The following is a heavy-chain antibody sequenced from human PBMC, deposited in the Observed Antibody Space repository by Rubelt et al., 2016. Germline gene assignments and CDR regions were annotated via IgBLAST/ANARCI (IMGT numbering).Heavy chain of an antibody. CDR1: GFSLSTSGMC. CDR3: ARTQTETEPDY. CDR2: IDWDDDK. Sequence: QVTLRESGPALVKPTQTLTLTCTFSGFSLSTSGMCVSWIRQPPGKALEWLALIDWDDDKYYSTSLRTRLTISKDTPKNRVCLTMTDMNPVDTATYYCARTQTETEPDYWGQGTLVTVSS. D-gene: IGHD1-1*01. J-gene: IGHJ4*02. V-gene: IGHV2-70*01.